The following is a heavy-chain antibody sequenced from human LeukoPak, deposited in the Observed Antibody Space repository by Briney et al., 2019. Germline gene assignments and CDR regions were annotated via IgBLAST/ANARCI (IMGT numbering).Heavy chain of an antibody. CDR2: TSDSGGTT. D-gene: IGHD6-19*01. J-gene: IGHJ5*02. CDR3: AKRRDNSGWYYDL. V-gene: IGHV3-23*01. Sequence: PGGSLRLSCAASGFTFSSSAMSWVRQAPGKGLEWVSATSDSGGTTHYADSVKGRFTISRDNSKNTLYLQMNSLRAEDTAVYVCAKRRDNSGWYYDLWGQGTLVTVSS. CDR1: GFTFSSSA.